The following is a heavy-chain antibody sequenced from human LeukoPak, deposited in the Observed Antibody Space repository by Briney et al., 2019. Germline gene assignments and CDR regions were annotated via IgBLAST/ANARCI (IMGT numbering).Heavy chain of an antibody. CDR3: ARVRGYYCSSTSCYTTMRYGYFDY. Sequence: GGSLRLSCEASGFTFTHAWMSWVRQAPGKGPEWVSYISSSGSTIYYADSVKGRFTISRDNAKNSLYLQMNSLRAEDTAVYYCARVRGYYCSSTSCYTTMRYGYFDYWGQGTLVTVSS. V-gene: IGHV3-11*01. D-gene: IGHD2-2*02. CDR2: ISSSGSTI. CDR1: GFTFTHAW. J-gene: IGHJ4*02.